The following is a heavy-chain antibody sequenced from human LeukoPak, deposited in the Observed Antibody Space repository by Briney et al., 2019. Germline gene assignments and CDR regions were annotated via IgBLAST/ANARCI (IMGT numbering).Heavy chain of an antibody. CDR1: GGTFSSYA. J-gene: IGHJ4*02. D-gene: IGHD3-16*01. CDR2: IIPIFGTA. V-gene: IGHV1-69*05. CDR3: ASIAGGVATEYYFDY. Sequence: GASVKVSCKASGGTFSSYAISWVRQAPGQGLEWMGGIIPIFGTANYAQKFQGRVTITTDESTSTAYMELSSLRSEDTAVYYCASIAGGVATEYYFDYWGQGTLVTVSS.